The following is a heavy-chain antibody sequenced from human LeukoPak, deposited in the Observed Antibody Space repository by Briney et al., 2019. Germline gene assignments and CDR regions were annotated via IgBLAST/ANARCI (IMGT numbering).Heavy chain of an antibody. CDR3: ARDVGHYYYYYGMDV. CDR1: GFTFSSSV. D-gene: IGHD3-10*01. Sequence: PGGSLRLSCAASGFTFSSSVMSWVRQAPGRGLEWVAVISNDGSYKYYADSVKGRFTISRDNSKNTLYLQMNSLRAEDTAVYYCARDVGHYYYYYGMDVWGQGTTVTVS. V-gene: IGHV3-30*04. J-gene: IGHJ6*02. CDR2: ISNDGSYK.